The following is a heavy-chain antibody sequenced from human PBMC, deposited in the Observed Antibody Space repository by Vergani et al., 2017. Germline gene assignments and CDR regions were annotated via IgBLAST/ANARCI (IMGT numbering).Heavy chain of an antibody. V-gene: IGHV3-9*01. CDR2: ISWNSGSI. D-gene: IGHD3-10*01. CDR1: GFTFDDYA. J-gene: IGHJ4*02. Sequence: EVQLVESGGGLVQPGRSLRLSCAASGFTFDDYAMHWVRQAPGKGLEWVSGISWNSGSIGYADSVKGRFTISRDNSKNTLYLQMNSLRADDAAVYYCAKGGWGSHCDYWGQGTQVTVSS. CDR3: AKGGWGSHCDY.